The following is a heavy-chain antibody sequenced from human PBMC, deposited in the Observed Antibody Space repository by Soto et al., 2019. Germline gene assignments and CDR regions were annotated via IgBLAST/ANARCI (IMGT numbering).Heavy chain of an antibody. CDR1: GFTFSSYG. Sequence: QVQLVESGGGVVQPGRSLRLSCAASGFTFSSYGMHWVRQAPGKGLEWVAVIWYDGSNKYYADSVKGRFTISRDNSKNTLYLQMNSLRAEDTAVYYCARDGLEGYQKDYYYYGMDVWGQGTTVTVSS. CDR3: ARDGLEGYQKDYYYYGMDV. CDR2: IWYDGSNK. D-gene: IGHD5-18*01. V-gene: IGHV3-33*01. J-gene: IGHJ6*02.